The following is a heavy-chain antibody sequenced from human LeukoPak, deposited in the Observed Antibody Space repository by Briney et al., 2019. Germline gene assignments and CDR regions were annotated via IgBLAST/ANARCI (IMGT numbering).Heavy chain of an antibody. CDR2: IYYSGST. J-gene: IGHJ5*02. D-gene: IGHD4-17*01. CDR3: ARGWDYGDYGGWFDP. V-gene: IGHV4-39*07. CDR1: GGSISSSSYY. Sequence: SETLSLTCTVSGGSISSSSYYWGWLRQPPGKGLEWIGSIYYSGSTYYNPSLKSRVTISVDTSKNQFSLKLSSVTAADTAVYYCARGWDYGDYGGWFDPWGQGTLVTVSS.